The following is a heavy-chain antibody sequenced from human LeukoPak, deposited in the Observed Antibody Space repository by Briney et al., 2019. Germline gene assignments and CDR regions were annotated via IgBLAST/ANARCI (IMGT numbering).Heavy chain of an antibody. D-gene: IGHD2-15*01. CDR2: ISGSGGST. CDR3: AKSVVVAATLWCDY. Sequence: PGGSLRLSCAASGFTFSSYAMSWVRQAPGKGLEWVSAISGSGGSTYYADSVKGRFTISRDNSKNTLYLQMNSLRTEDTAVYYCAKSVVVAATLWCDYWGQGTLVTVSS. J-gene: IGHJ4*02. CDR1: GFTFSSYA. V-gene: IGHV3-23*01.